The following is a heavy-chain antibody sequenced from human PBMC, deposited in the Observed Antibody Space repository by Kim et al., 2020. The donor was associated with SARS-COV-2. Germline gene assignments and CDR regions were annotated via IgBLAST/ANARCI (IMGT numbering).Heavy chain of an antibody. CDR2: IIPILGIA. J-gene: IGHJ3*02. CDR1: GGTFSSYA. CDR3: ARDSIAVAGTPPGLHLDDAFDI. Sequence: SVKVSCKASGGTFSSYAISWVRQAPGQGLEWMGRIIPILGIANYAQKFQGRVTITADKSTSTAYMELSSLRSEDTAVYYCARDSIAVAGTPPGLHLDDAFDIWGQGTMVTVSS. D-gene: IGHD6-19*01. V-gene: IGHV1-69*04.